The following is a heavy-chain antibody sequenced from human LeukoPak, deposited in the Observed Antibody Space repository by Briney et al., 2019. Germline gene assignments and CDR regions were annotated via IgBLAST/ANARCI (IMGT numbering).Heavy chain of an antibody. CDR3: ASPPIHYYDSSGYPYYFDY. J-gene: IGHJ4*02. V-gene: IGHV1-69*01. D-gene: IGHD3-22*01. Sequence: SVKVSCKASGGTFSSYAISWVRQAPGQGLEWMGGIIPIFGTANYAQKFQGRVTITADESTSTAYMELSSLRSEDTAVYYCASPPIHYYDSSGYPYYFDYWVQGTLVTVSS. CDR1: GGTFSSYA. CDR2: IIPIFGTA.